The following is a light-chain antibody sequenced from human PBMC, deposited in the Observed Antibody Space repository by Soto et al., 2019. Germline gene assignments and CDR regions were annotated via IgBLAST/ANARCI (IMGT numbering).Light chain of an antibody. V-gene: IGKV3-15*01. CDR1: QSVSSN. J-gene: IGKJ1*01. Sequence: EIVMTQSPATLSLSPGERATLSCRASQSVSSNLAWYQQKPGQAPRLLIYGASTRATGIPARFSGRGSGTEFTLTISGLQSDDFAVYYCQHYNNWPSFGQGTKVDIK. CDR3: QHYNNWPS. CDR2: GAS.